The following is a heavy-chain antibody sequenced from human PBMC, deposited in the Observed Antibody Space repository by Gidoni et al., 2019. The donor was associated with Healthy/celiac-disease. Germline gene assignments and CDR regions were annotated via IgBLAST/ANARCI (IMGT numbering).Heavy chain of an antibody. CDR1: GFTFRSYG. D-gene: IGHD2-15*01. CDR3: ARGGCSGGSCYEVSYYYGMDV. Sequence: QVQLVESGGGVVQPGRSLRLSCAASGFTFRSYGMHWARQAPGKGLEWVAVIWYDGSNKYYADSVKGRFTISRDNSKNTLYLQMNSLRAEDTAVYYCARGGCSGGSCYEVSYYYGMDVWGQGTTVTVSS. CDR2: IWYDGSNK. J-gene: IGHJ6*02. V-gene: IGHV3-33*01.